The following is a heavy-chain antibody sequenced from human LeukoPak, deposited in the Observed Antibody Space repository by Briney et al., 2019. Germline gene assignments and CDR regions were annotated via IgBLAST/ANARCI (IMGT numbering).Heavy chain of an antibody. CDR2: ISSSSSYI. V-gene: IGHV3-21*01. Sequence: GGSLRLSCAASGFTFSSYSMNWVRQAPGKGLEWVSSISSSSSYIYYADSVKGRFTISRDNAKNSLYLQMNSLRAEDTAVYYCARGPGRTTYYYDSSGYPFDYWGQGTLVTVSS. CDR3: ARGPGRTTYYYDSSGYPFDY. J-gene: IGHJ4*02. D-gene: IGHD3-22*01. CDR1: GFTFSSYS.